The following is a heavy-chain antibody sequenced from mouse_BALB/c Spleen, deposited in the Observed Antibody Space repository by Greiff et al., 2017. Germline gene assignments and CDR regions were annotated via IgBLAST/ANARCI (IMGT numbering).Heavy chain of an antibody. D-gene: IGHD2-4*01. CDR1: GYTFTDYY. CDR2: IYPGSGNT. CDR3: ASSTMITRDFAY. V-gene: IGHV1-77*01. J-gene: IGHJ3*01. Sequence: VQLVESGAELARPGASVKLSCKASGYTFTDYYINWVKQRTGQGLEWIGEIYPGSGNTYYNEKFKGKATLTADKSSSTAYMQLSSLTSEDSAVYFCASSTMITRDFAYWGQGTLVTVSA.